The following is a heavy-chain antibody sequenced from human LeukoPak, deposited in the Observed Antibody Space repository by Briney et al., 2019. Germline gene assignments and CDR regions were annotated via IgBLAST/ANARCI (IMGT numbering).Heavy chain of an antibody. CDR3: ARGDYYGSGSYEYYFDY. D-gene: IGHD3-10*01. Sequence: PSETLSLTCTVSGGSISSGGYYWSWIRQHPGKGLEWIGYIYYSGSTYYNPSLKSRVTISVDTSKNQFSLKLSSVTAADTAVYYCARGDYYGSGSYEYYFDYWGQGTLVTVSS. CDR1: GGSISSGGYY. CDR2: IYYSGST. V-gene: IGHV4-31*03. J-gene: IGHJ4*02.